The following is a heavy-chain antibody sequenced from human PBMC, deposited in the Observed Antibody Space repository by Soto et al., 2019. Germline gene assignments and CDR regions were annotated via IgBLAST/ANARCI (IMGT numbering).Heavy chain of an antibody. J-gene: IGHJ6*02. CDR3: ARGSFVVGATRYRHYYYGMDV. CDR2: ISAYNGNT. Sequence: ASVKVSCKASGYTFSSYGISWVRQAPGQGLEWMGWISAYNGNTNYAQKLQGRVTMTTDTSTSTAYMELRSLRSEDTAVYYCARGSFVVGATRYRHYYYGMDVWGQGTTVTVSS. CDR1: GYTFSSYG. V-gene: IGHV1-18*01. D-gene: IGHD1-26*01.